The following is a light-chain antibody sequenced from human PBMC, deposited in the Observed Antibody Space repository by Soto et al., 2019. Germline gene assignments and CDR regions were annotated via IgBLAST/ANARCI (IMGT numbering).Light chain of an antibody. CDR2: KDT. CDR1: ELPKEY. V-gene: IGLV3-25*02. J-gene: IGLJ1*01. CDR3: LSADSSRLYV. Sequence: YELTQPPSGSVAPGQTARITCSGVELPKEYAYWYQQKPGQAPLLVIYKDTERPSGIPERFSASSSGTTVTLTISGVQAEDEGDYYCLSADSSRLYVFGTGTKVTVL.